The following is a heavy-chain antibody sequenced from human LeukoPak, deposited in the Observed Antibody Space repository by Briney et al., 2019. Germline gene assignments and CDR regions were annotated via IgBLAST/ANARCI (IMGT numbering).Heavy chain of an antibody. CDR2: IYYSGST. CDR1: GGSISSSSYY. J-gene: IGHJ4*02. CDR3: ARSLNIVSLDY. D-gene: IGHD5/OR15-5a*01. Sequence: PSETLSLTCTVSGGSISSSSYYWGWIRQPPGKGLEWIGSIYYSGSTYYNPSLKSRVTISVDTSKNQFSLKLSSVTAADTAVYYCARSLNIVSLDYWGQGTLVTVSS. V-gene: IGHV4-39*07.